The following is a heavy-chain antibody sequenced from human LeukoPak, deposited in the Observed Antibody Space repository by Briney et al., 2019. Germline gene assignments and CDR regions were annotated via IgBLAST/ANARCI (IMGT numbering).Heavy chain of an antibody. CDR2: IHPGDSDT. D-gene: IGHD2-15*01. J-gene: IGHJ4*02. V-gene: IGHV5-51*01. CDR1: GYPFTNYW. Sequence: PGESLQISCKASGYPFTNYWIGWVRHTPGEGLEWMGIIHPGDSDTRYRTSFQGQFTMSVDESTSTAYLHWTSLKASDTAIYYCARHAGYCTGGKCYSFYYFDYWGQGTLVTVSS. CDR3: ARHAGYCTGGKCYSFYYFDY.